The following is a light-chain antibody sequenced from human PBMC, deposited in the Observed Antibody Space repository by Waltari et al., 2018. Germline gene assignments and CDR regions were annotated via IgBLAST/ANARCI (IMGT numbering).Light chain of an antibody. V-gene: IGLV2-23*02. CDR3: CSYAGSTTSVV. CDR1: SSDVGGYKY. CDR2: NVS. Sequence: QSALTQPASVSGSPGQSITISCTGTSSDVGGYKYVSWYQQHPGKAPKLMIYNVSKRPSGVSNRCSGSKSGNTASLTSSGLQAEDEADYYCCSYAGSTTSVVFGGGTKVTVL. J-gene: IGLJ3*02.